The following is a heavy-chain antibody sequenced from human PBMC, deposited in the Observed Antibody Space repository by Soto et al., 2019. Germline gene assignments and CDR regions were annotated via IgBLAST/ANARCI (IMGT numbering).Heavy chain of an antibody. CDR3: ARDRYERGYYYYYGMDV. D-gene: IGHD1-20*01. Sequence: SVKVSCKASGGTFSSYAISWVRQAPGQGLEWMGGIIPIFGTANYAQKFQGRVTITADESTSTAYVELSSLRSEDTAVYYCARDRYERGYYYYYGMDVWGQGTTVTVS. J-gene: IGHJ6*02. CDR1: GGTFSSYA. V-gene: IGHV1-69*13. CDR2: IIPIFGTA.